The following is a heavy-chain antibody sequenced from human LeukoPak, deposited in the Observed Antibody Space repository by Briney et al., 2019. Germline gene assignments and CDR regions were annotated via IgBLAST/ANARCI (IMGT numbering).Heavy chain of an antibody. CDR3: AKGQRYFDY. CDR1: GFTFSSYW. CDR2: ISSSSSTI. Sequence: PGGSLRLSCAASGFTFSSYWMSWVRQAPGKGLEWVSYISSSSSTIYYADSVKGRFTISRDNSKNTLYLQMNSLRAEDTAVYYCAKGQRYFDYWGQGTLVTVSS. V-gene: IGHV3-48*01. J-gene: IGHJ4*02. D-gene: IGHD6-25*01.